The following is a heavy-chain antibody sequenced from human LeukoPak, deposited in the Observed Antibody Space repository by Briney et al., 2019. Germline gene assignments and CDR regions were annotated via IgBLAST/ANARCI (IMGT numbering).Heavy chain of an antibody. V-gene: IGHV3-23*01. CDR2: IGGSGDST. J-gene: IGHJ4*02. CDR1: GFTFSSYI. CDR3: AKEGPGGGGYFDD. D-gene: IGHD3-16*01. Sequence: GGSLRLSCAASGFTFSSYIMSWVRQAPGKGLGWVSLIGGSGDSTYYADSVKGRFTISRDNSKNTLYLRMNSLRADDTAVYYCAKEGPGGGGYFDDWGQGTLVTVSS.